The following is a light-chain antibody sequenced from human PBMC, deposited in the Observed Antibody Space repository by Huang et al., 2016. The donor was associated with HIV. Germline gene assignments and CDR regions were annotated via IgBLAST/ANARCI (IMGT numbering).Light chain of an antibody. V-gene: IGKV2-28*01. CDR1: QSLLHESGHNY. CDR2: LAS. CDR3: MQALQTPYT. J-gene: IGKJ2*01. Sequence: DIVMNQSPLFLPVTPGEPASISCRSNQSLLHESGHNYLDWYLQKPGQSPQLLIYLASTRASGVPDRFTGSGSGTGFTLRINKVEAQDVGVYFCMQALQTPYTFGRGTKLEI.